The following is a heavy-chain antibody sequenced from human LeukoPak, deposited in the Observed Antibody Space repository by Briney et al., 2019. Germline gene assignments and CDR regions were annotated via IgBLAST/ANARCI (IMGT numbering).Heavy chain of an antibody. Sequence: PSETLSLTCTVSGGSISSYYWSWIRQPPGKGLEWIGYIDYSGSTNYNPSLQSRVTISVDASKNQFSLKLSSVTAADTAVYYCARVAVRGVIFDYWGQGTLVTVSS. CDR2: IDYSGST. CDR3: ARVAVRGVIFDY. D-gene: IGHD3-10*01. J-gene: IGHJ4*02. V-gene: IGHV4-59*01. CDR1: GGSISSYY.